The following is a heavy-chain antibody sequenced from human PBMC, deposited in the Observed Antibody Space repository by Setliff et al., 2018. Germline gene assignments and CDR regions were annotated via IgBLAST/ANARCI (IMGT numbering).Heavy chain of an antibody. V-gene: IGHV4-61*09. D-gene: IGHD6-6*01. CDR3: ARGRNIEARLLDS. J-gene: IGHJ4*02. Sequence: SETLSLTCTVSGGSVNSGYDNWNWLRQPAGKGLEWIGHIYTSWSTNYNPSLKSRVTMSVDTTKNQFSLNLRSVTAADTAVYYCARGRNIEARLLDSWGQGNLVTVSS. CDR1: GGSVNSGYDN. CDR2: IYTSWST.